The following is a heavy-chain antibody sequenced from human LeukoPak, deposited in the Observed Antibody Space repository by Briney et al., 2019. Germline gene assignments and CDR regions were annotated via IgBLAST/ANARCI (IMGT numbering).Heavy chain of an antibody. CDR3: ARDRRYVAGTPYFDY. J-gene: IGHJ4*02. CDR1: GFTFSSYA. V-gene: IGHV3-30*04. CDR2: ISYDGSNK. D-gene: IGHD6-19*01. Sequence: GRSLRLSCAASGFTFSSYAMHWVRQAPGKGLEWVAVISYDGSNKYYADSVKGRFTISRENSKNTLYLQMNSLRAEDTAVYYCARDRRYVAGTPYFDYWGQGTLVTVSS.